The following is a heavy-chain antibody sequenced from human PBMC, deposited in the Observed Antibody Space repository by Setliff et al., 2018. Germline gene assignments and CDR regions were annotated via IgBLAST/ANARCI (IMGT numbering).Heavy chain of an antibody. V-gene: IGHV4-38-2*02. CDR1: GYSISSGHY. D-gene: IGHD3-22*01. CDR3: ARYDSSGYSENYYFDY. Sequence: SETLSLTCTVSGYSISSGHYWGWIRQPPGKGLEWIGSTSHSVSTYYNPSLRSRVTMFVDTSKNQFSLMLYSVTAADTAIYYCARYDSSGYSENYYFDYWGQGTLVTVSS. J-gene: IGHJ4*02. CDR2: TSHSVST.